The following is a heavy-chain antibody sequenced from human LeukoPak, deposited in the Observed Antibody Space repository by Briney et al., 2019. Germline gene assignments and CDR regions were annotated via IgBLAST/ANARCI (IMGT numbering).Heavy chain of an antibody. CDR2: TKSDGSST. CDR1: GLTLNNYW. Sequence: GGSLRLSCVASGLTLNNYWMHWVRQAPGKGLVWVSRTKSDGSSTNYADSVKDRFTISRDNAKNTLYLQMNSLRAEDTAVYYCARTGGGNFHFDYWGQGTLVTVSS. J-gene: IGHJ4*02. D-gene: IGHD4-23*01. CDR3: ARTGGGNFHFDY. V-gene: IGHV3-74*01.